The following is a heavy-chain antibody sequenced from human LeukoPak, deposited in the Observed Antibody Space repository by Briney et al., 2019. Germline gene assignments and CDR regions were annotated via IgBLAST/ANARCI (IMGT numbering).Heavy chain of an antibody. CDR3: VRNPGGKYYFDY. V-gene: IGHV4-39*07. Sequence: SETLSLTCTVSGDSLFGNTYYWGWLRQPPGKELEWIASIYYTGTTYYNPSLKSRVTMSVDTSQNQFSLRLSSVTAADTPVYYCVRNPGGKYYFDYWGQGTLVSVSS. CDR1: GDSLFGNTYY. J-gene: IGHJ4*02. CDR2: IYYTGTT.